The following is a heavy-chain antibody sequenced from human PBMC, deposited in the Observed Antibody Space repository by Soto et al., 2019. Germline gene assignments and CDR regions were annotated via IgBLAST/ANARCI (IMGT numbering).Heavy chain of an antibody. CDR2: IYYSGST. CDR1: GGSISSGDYY. Sequence: SETLSLTCTVSGGSISSGDYYWSWIRQPPGKGLEWIGYIYYSGSTYYNPSLKSRVTISVDTSKNQFSLKLSSVTAADTAVYYCAGLTSSSASIDYWGQGTLVTVSS. D-gene: IGHD6-6*01. V-gene: IGHV4-30-4*01. CDR3: AGLTSSSASIDY. J-gene: IGHJ4*02.